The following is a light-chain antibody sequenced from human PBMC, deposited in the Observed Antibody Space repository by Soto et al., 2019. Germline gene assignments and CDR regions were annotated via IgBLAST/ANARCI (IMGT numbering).Light chain of an antibody. CDR1: QTIKSY. Sequence: IQVTQSPSSLSASVGERVTVTCRASQTIKSYLNWYQLTPGKAPKLLIFAASSLKSGVPSRFSGHGSATDVTLTINDLQPEDFASYYCQQSFTSARTFGPGTRLEIK. CDR2: AAS. V-gene: IGKV1-39*01. J-gene: IGKJ2*01. CDR3: QQSFTSART.